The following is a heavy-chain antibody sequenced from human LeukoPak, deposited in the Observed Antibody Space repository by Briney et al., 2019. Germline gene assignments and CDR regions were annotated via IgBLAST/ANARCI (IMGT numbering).Heavy chain of an antibody. Sequence: GGSLRLSCAASGFTLSSYAMSWVRQAPGQGLEWVSAISGSGGSAYYADSVKGRFTISRDNSKNTLYLQMNSLRAEDTAVYYCAKVEFTLWFGESHPSPAFDYWGQGTLVTVSS. CDR2: ISGSGGSA. V-gene: IGHV3-23*01. D-gene: IGHD3-10*01. CDR3: AKVEFTLWFGESHPSPAFDY. CDR1: GFTLSSYA. J-gene: IGHJ4*02.